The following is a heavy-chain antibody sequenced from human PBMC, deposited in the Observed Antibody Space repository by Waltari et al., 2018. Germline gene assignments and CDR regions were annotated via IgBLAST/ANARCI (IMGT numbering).Heavy chain of an antibody. CDR2: IYYSGST. J-gene: IGHJ3*02. D-gene: IGHD6-6*01. CDR1: GGSISSYY. V-gene: IGHV4-59*01. Sequence: QVQLQESGPGLVKPSETLSRTCTGSGGSISSYYWSWIRQPPGKGLEWIGYIYYSGSTNYNPSLKSRVTISVDTSKNQFSLKLSSVTAADTAVYYCAREGIAAPTRAFDIWGQGTMVTVSS. CDR3: AREGIAAPTRAFDI.